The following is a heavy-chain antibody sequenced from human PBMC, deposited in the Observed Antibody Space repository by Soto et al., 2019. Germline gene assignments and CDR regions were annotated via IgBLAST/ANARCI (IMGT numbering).Heavy chain of an antibody. D-gene: IGHD3-10*01. CDR1: GFTFSSYA. V-gene: IGHV3-30-3*01. CDR3: ARDTPITMVRGALGGYFDY. CDR2: ISYDGSNK. J-gene: IGHJ4*02. Sequence: PGGSLRLSCAASGFTFSSYAMHWVRQAPGKGPEWVAVISYDGSNKYYADSVKGRFTISRDNSKNTLYLQMNSLRAEDTAVYYCARDTPITMVRGALGGYFDYWGQGTLVT.